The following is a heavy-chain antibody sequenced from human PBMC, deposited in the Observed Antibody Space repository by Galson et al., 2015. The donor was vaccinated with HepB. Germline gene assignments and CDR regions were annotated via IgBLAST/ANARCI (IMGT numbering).Heavy chain of an antibody. J-gene: IGHJ6*02. CDR3: AKDQVTTIFGGGHMDV. D-gene: IGHD3-3*01. CDR2: VSYDGSNK. Sequence: SLRLSCAASGFTFSSYGMHWVRQAPGKGLEWVAVVSYDGSNKYYADSVKGRFTISRDNSKNTLYLQMNSLRAEDTAVYYCAKDQVTTIFGGGHMDVWGQGTTVTVSS. V-gene: IGHV3-30*18. CDR1: GFTFSSYG.